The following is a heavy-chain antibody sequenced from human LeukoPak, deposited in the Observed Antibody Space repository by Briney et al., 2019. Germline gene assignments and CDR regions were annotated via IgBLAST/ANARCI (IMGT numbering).Heavy chain of an antibody. Sequence: GGSLRLSCAASAFTFSDYYMSWVRQAPGKGLEWVSAISGSGGNTYYADSVKGRFTISRDNSKNTLYVQMNSLRAEDTAVYYCAKGPYCSGGSCYSGFDYWGQGTLVTVSS. J-gene: IGHJ4*02. CDR3: AKGPYCSGGSCYSGFDY. CDR2: ISGSGGNT. CDR1: AFTFSDYY. V-gene: IGHV3-23*01. D-gene: IGHD2-15*01.